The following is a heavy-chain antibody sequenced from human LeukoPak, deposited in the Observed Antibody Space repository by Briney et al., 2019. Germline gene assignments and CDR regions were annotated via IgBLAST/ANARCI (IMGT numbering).Heavy chain of an antibody. V-gene: IGHV1-18*01. CDR1: GVTFRRDA. CDR2: ISASNGKT. Sequence: SASLSCTASGVTFRRDAISWVPRAPGQGVEWRGWISASNGKTNYAQKLQGRVTMTTDTSTSTAYMELRSLRSDDTDVYYCARRALLQYSGYYIRLYYYYMDVWGKGTTVTISS. D-gene: IGHD5-12*01. J-gene: IGHJ6*03. CDR3: ARRALLQYSGYYIRLYYYYMDV.